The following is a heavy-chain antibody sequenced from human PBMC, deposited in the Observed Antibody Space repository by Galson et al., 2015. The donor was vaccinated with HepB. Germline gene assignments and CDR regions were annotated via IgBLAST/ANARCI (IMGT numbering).Heavy chain of an antibody. V-gene: IGHV6-1*01. D-gene: IGHD6-19*01. J-gene: IGHJ3*02. Sequence: CAISGDSVSSNSAAWNWIRQSPSRGLEWLGRTYYRSTWYNDYAVSVNSRITINPDTSKNQFSLQMNSVTPEDTAVYYCARAYSSAYFASDAFDIWGQGTMVTVSS. CDR3: ARAYSSAYFASDAFDI. CDR1: GDSVSSNSAA. CDR2: TYYRSTWYN.